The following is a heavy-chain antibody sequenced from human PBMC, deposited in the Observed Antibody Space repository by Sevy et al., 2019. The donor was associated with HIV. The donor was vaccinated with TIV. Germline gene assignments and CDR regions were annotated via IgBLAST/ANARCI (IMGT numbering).Heavy chain of an antibody. CDR2: IYPGDSDT. J-gene: IGHJ4*02. V-gene: IGHV5-51*01. D-gene: IGHD1-26*01. Sequence: GESLKISCKGSGDSFTTFWIGWVRQMPGKGLEWMGIIYPGDSDTRYSPSFQGQVTISAHKSISTAYLQWSSLKASDTAIYYCAGRYSGSYSSWGQGTLVTVSS. CDR3: AGRYSGSYSS. CDR1: GDSFTTFW.